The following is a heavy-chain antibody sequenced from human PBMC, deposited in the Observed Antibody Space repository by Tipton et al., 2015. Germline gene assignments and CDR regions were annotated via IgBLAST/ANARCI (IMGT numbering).Heavy chain of an antibody. CDR2: ISNTGNT. CDR3: ARDLEHGMDV. V-gene: IGHV4-59*01. CDR1: GGSFSGYY. D-gene: IGHD5-24*01. J-gene: IGHJ6*02. Sequence: GLVKPSETLSLTCAVYGGSFSGYYWSWIRQPPGKGLEWIGYISNTGNTHYNPSLKSRVTISLDTSKNQFSLTLNSVTAADTAVYYCARDLEHGMDVWGQGTTVTVSS.